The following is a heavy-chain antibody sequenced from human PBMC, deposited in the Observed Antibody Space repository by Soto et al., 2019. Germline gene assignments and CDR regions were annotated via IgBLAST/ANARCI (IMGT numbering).Heavy chain of an antibody. Sequence: SETLSLTCTVSDGSISSYYWSWIRQPPGKGLEWIGYIYYSGSTNYNPSLKSRVTISVDTSKNQFSLKLSSVTAADTAVYYCARIYGDYFYFDYWGQGTLVTVSS. CDR1: DGSISSYY. CDR2: IYYSGST. D-gene: IGHD4-17*01. J-gene: IGHJ4*02. V-gene: IGHV4-59*01. CDR3: ARIYGDYFYFDY.